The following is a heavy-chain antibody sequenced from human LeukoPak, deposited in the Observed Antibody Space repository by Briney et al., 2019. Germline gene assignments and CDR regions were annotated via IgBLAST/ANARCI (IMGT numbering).Heavy chain of an antibody. D-gene: IGHD3-10*01. CDR2: ISSSSSYI. CDR3: ARGVRDYYGSGSYLNWFDP. Sequence: GSLRLSCAASGFTFSSYSMNWVRQAPGKGLEWVSSISSSSSYIYYADSVKGRFTISRDNAKNSLYLQMNSLRAEDTAVYYCARGVRDYYGSGSYLNWFDPWGQGTLVTVSS. V-gene: IGHV3-21*01. J-gene: IGHJ5*02. CDR1: GFTFSSYS.